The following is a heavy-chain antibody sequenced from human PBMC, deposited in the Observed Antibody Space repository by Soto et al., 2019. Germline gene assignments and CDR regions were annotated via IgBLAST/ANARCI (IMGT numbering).Heavy chain of an antibody. J-gene: IGHJ4*02. CDR3: AHTVTRFDYFDY. D-gene: IGHD4-17*01. V-gene: IGHV2-5*02. CDR2: IYWDDDK. CDR1: GFSLNTRTVG. Sequence: QITLKESGPTLVKPTQTLTLTCTFSGFSLNTRTVGVGWIRQPPGKALEWLALIYWDDDKRYSPSLRTRLTITKDTSKHQVVFTMTNMDPVDTATYYCAHTVTRFDYFDYWGQGTLVTVSS.